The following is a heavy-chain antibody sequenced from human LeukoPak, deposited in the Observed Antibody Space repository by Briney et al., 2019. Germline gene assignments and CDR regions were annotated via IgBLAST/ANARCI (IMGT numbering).Heavy chain of an antibody. D-gene: IGHD2-2*01. J-gene: IGHJ4*02. CDR3: TRDGQPSDY. Sequence: GGSLRLSCAASGFTFSTYAMSWVRQAPGKGLQWVSTISGSGNTYYVDSVRGRFTISRDNPRNTLYLQMNSLRADDTALYYCTRDGQPSDYWGQGTLVTVSS. CDR1: GFTFSTYA. V-gene: IGHV3-23*01. CDR2: ISGSGNT.